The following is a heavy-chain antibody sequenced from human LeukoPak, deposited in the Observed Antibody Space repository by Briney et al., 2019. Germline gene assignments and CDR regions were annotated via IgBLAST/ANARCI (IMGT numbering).Heavy chain of an antibody. CDR3: ARGAILGGYNLIDD. CDR2: ILSDGSIQ. Sequence: GGSLRLSCAASGFTFGTYAMHWVRQAPGKGLEWVAVILSDGSIQNSADSVRGRFIISRDNSKNTLFLQMNSLRTEDTAVYYCARGAILGGYNLIDDWGQGTLVTVSP. D-gene: IGHD1-26*01. CDR1: GFTFGTYA. V-gene: IGHV3-30*04. J-gene: IGHJ4*02.